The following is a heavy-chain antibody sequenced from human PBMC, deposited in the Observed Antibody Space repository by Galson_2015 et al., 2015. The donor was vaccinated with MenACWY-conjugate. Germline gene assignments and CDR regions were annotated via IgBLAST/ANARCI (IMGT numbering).Heavy chain of an antibody. J-gene: IGHJ6*02. V-gene: IGHV5-51*01. D-gene: IGHD1-26*01. Sequence: QSGAEVKKPGESLKISCTGSGYSFTNYWIAWVRQMPGKGLQWMGLIDPVNSNIRYSPSFQGQVTISADESISTAYLQWSSLKASDTAMYYCARHPPGGRGMDVWGRGTPVTVSS. CDR2: IDPVNSNI. CDR1: GYSFTNYW. CDR3: ARHPPGGRGMDV.